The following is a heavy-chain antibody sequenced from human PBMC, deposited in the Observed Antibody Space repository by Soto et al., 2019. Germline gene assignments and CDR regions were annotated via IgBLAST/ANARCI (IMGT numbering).Heavy chain of an antibody. CDR1: GFTFSSYA. CDR2: ISGSGSST. D-gene: IGHD3-16*02. V-gene: IGHV3-23*01. Sequence: EVQLLESGGDWVQPGGSLRLSCAASGFTFSSYAMNWVRQAPGEGLEWVSIISGSGSSTYYADSVKGRFTISRDNSKNSLYLQMNSPRAEDTAVYYCAKEGYDYIWGSYRGDAFDIWGQGTMVTVSS. J-gene: IGHJ3*02. CDR3: AKEGYDYIWGSYRGDAFDI.